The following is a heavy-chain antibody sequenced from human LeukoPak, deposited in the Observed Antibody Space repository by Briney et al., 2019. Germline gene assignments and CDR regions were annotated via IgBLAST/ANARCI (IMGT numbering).Heavy chain of an antibody. Sequence: SVKVSCKASGGTFSSYTVNWVRQAPGQGLEWMGGIIPIFGTVNYAQKFQGRVTITTDESTSTAYMELSSLRSEDTAVYYCARRMTVAGTRWFDPWGQGTLVTVSS. V-gene: IGHV1-69*05. D-gene: IGHD6-19*01. J-gene: IGHJ5*02. CDR1: GGTFSSYT. CDR3: ARRMTVAGTRWFDP. CDR2: IIPIFGTV.